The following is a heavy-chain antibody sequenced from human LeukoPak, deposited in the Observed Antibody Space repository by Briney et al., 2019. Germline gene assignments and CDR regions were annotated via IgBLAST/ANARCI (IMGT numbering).Heavy chain of an antibody. Sequence: PGGSLRLSCAASGLTFSSYGMHWVRQAPGKGLEWVALIYYDGSNKYYADSVKGRFTISRDNSKNTLYLQMNSLRAEDTAVYYCVRDLTGTKGGYYFGLWGQGTLVTVPS. CDR1: GLTFSSYG. CDR3: VRDLTGTKGGYYFGL. CDR2: IYYDGSNK. V-gene: IGHV3-33*01. D-gene: IGHD1-7*01. J-gene: IGHJ4*02.